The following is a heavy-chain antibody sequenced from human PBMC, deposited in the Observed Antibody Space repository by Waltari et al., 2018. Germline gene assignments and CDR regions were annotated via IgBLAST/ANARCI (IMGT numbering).Heavy chain of an antibody. CDR3: AREFWSSGSYYFI. CDR2: INPNSGST. CDR1: GYTFTGYY. V-gene: IGHV1-2*06. D-gene: IGHD1-26*01. Sequence: QVQLVQSGAEVQKPGASVKVSCTASGYTFTGYYLHWVRQAPGQVLEWMGRINPNSGSTNYAQKFQVRVTMTRDTSISTAYMELSRLRSDDTAVYYCAREFWSSGSYYFIWGQGTLVTVSS. J-gene: IGHJ4*02.